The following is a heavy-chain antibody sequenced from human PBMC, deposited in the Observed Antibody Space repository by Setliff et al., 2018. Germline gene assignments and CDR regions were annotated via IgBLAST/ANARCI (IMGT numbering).Heavy chain of an antibody. V-gene: IGHV4-61*02. Sequence: SETLSLTCAVSGGSISSGSHYWSWIRQPAGKGLEWVGRLHTSGSTNYNPSLKSRVTISVDTSKNQFSLKLRSVTAADTAVYYCARLSWNGLRYYGLDVWGQGTTVTVSS. D-gene: IGHD3-3*01. J-gene: IGHJ6*02. CDR2: LHTSGST. CDR1: GGSISSGSHY. CDR3: ARLSWNGLRYYGLDV.